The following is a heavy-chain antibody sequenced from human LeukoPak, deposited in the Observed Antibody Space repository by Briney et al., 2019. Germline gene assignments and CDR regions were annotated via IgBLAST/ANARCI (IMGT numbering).Heavy chain of an antibody. CDR3: AREITMVRGVALRGYMDV. J-gene: IGHJ6*03. Sequence: APVKVSCKASGYTFTSYYMHWVRQAPGQGLEWMGWISAYNGNTNYAQKLQGRVTMTTDTSTSTAYMELRSLRSDDTAVYYCAREITMVRGVALRGYMDVWGKGTTVTVSS. CDR2: ISAYNGNT. CDR1: GYTFTSYY. D-gene: IGHD3-10*01. V-gene: IGHV1-18*04.